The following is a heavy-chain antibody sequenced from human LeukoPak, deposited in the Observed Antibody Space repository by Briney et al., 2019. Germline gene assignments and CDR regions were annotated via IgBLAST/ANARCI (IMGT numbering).Heavy chain of an antibody. J-gene: IGHJ4*02. CDR3: ASSLIYSSGYPY. D-gene: IGHD3-22*01. CDR2: IYYSGST. CDR1: GGSISSSSYY. V-gene: IGHV4-39*01. Sequence: PSETLSLTCTVSGGSISSSSYYWGWIRQPPGKGLEWIGSIYYSGSTYYNPSLKSRVTISVDTSKNQFSLKLSSVTAADTAVYYCASSLIYSSGYPYWGQGTLVTVSS.